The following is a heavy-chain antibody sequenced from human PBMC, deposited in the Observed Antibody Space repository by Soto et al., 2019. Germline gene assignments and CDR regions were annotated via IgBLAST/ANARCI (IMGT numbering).Heavy chain of an antibody. CDR2: INPSGGST. V-gene: IGHV1-46*01. J-gene: IGHJ4*02. Sequence: GASVKVSCKASGYTFTSYYMHWVRQAPGQGLEWMGIINPSGGSTSYAQKFQGRVTMTEDTSTDTAYMELSSLRSEDTAVYYCATGSNYNILTGSFAFDYWGQGTLVTVSS. CDR3: ATGSNYNILTGSFAFDY. CDR1: GYTFTSYY. D-gene: IGHD3-9*01.